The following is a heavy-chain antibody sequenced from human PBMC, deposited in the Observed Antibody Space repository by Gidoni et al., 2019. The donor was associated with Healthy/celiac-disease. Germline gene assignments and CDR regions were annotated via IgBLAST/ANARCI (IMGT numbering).Heavy chain of an antibody. V-gene: IGHV1-69*01. CDR1: GGTFSSYA. CDR2: IIPIFGTA. CDR3: ASARGPTYYYGSSGYYPWYFDY. Sequence: QVQLVQSGAEVKKPGSSVTVSCKASGGTFSSYAISWVRQAPGQGLEWMGGIIPIFGTANYAQKFQGRVTITADESTSTAYMELSSLRSEDTAVYYCASARGPTYYYGSSGYYPWYFDYWGQGTLVTVSS. J-gene: IGHJ4*02. D-gene: IGHD3-22*01.